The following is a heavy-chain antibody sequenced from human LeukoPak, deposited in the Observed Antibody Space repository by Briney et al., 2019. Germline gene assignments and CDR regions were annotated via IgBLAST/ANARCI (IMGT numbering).Heavy chain of an antibody. Sequence: GASVKVSCKASGYTFTSYGISWVRQAPGQGLEWMGWIIPNSGATNYAQKFQGRVAMTRDPSISTAYMELSRLTSDDTAVYYCTRSNHYFGSGSGDAFDIWGQGTMVTVSS. CDR2: IIPNSGAT. V-gene: IGHV1-2*02. D-gene: IGHD3-10*01. J-gene: IGHJ3*02. CDR3: TRSNHYFGSGSGDAFDI. CDR1: GYTFTSYG.